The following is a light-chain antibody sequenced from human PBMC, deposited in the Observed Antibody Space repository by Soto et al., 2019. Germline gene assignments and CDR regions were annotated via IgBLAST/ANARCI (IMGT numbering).Light chain of an antibody. V-gene: IGLV2-8*01. CDR2: EVS. CDR1: SSDVGGYNY. Sequence: QSALTQPPSASGSPGQSVTISCTGTSSDVGGYNYVSWYQQHPGKAPKLMISEVSKRPSGVPDRFSGSKSGNTASLTVSGLQAEDEADYYCSSFAGNKKLVVVGGTKLTV. J-gene: IGLJ2*01. CDR3: SSFAGNKKLV.